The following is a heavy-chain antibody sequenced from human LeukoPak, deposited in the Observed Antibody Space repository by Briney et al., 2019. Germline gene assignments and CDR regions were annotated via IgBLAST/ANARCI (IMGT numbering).Heavy chain of an antibody. D-gene: IGHD3-3*01. J-gene: IGHJ4*02. CDR2: INHSGST. V-gene: IGHV4-34*01. CDR3: ARGLVHPRFNPYDFWSGYFTPSQTHFDY. CDR1: GGSFSGYY. Sequence: KPSETLSLTCAVYGGSFSGYYWSWIRQPPGKGLEWIGEINHSGSTNYNPSLKSRVTISVDTSKNQFSLKLSSVTAADTAVYYCARGLVHPRFNPYDFWSGYFTPSQTHFDYWGQGTLVTVSS.